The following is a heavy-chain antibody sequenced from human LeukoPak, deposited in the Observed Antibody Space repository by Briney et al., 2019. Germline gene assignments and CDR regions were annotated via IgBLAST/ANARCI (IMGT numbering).Heavy chain of an antibody. J-gene: IGHJ3*02. Sequence: GESLKISCKGSGYSFTSYWIGWVRQMPGKGLEWMGRIDPSDSYTNYSPSFQGHVTISADKSISTAYLQWSSLKASDTAMYYCASAVATMGGRDAFDIWGQGTMVTVSS. CDR3: ASAVATMGGRDAFDI. CDR1: GYSFTSYW. CDR2: IDPSDSYT. D-gene: IGHD5-12*01. V-gene: IGHV5-10-1*01.